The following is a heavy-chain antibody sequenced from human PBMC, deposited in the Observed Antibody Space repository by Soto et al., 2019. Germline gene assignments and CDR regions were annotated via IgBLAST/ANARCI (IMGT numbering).Heavy chain of an antibody. CDR2: ISDSGNT. D-gene: IGHD2-15*01. CDR3: ARDLPFYCSGGSCYSGGLGYFDY. CDR1: GGSINIGGYY. J-gene: IGHJ4*02. Sequence: QVQLQESGPGLVKPSQTLSLTCTVSGGSINIGGYYWSWIRQYPGKGLEWIGYISDSGNTYYTPSLDRRGTMSVDTSNNRFSLKLTSVTAADTAVYYCARDLPFYCSGGSCYSGGLGYFDYWGQGTLVTVSS. V-gene: IGHV4-31*03.